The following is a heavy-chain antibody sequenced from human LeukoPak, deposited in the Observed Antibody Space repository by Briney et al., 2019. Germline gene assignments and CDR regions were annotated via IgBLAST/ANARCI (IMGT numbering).Heavy chain of an antibody. CDR1: GFTFSSYW. Sequence: GGSMRLTCAASGFTFSSYWMHWVRQAPGKGLVWVSRINSDGSSTSYADSVKGRFTISRDNAKNTLYLQMNSLRAEDTAVYYCATSLGPNWFDPWGQGTLVTVSS. V-gene: IGHV3-74*01. CDR2: INSDGSST. J-gene: IGHJ5*02. CDR3: ATSLGPNWFDP.